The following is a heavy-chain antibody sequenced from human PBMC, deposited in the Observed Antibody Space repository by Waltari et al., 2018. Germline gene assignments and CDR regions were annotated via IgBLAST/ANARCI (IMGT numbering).Heavy chain of an antibody. D-gene: IGHD3-3*01. CDR2: IYHSGST. CDR1: GYSISSGYY. CDR3: ARSANKGITIFGVVKYYYYYYMDV. J-gene: IGHJ6*03. V-gene: IGHV4-38-2*01. Sequence: QVQLQESGPGLVKPSETLSLTCAVSGYSISSGYYWGWIRPPPGKGLEWLGSIYHSGSTYYNPSLKSRVTISVDTSKNQFSLKLSSVTAADTAVYYCARSANKGITIFGVVKYYYYYYMDVWGKGTTVTVSS.